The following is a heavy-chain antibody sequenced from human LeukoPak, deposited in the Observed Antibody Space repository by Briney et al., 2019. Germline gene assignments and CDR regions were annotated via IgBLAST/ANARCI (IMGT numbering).Heavy chain of an antibody. CDR1: GFTFSSYG. CDR2: IWYDGSNK. J-gene: IGHJ5*02. Sequence: GGSLRLSCAASGFTFSSYGMHWVRQAPGKGLEWVAVIWYDGSNKYYADSVKGRFTISRDNSKNTLYLQMNSLGAEDTAVYYCASETNCSGGSCYQTWGQGTLVTVSS. D-gene: IGHD2-15*01. CDR3: ASETNCSGGSCYQT. V-gene: IGHV3-33*01.